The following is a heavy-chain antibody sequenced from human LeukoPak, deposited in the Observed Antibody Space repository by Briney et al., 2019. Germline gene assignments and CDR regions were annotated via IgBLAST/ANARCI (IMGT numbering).Heavy chain of an antibody. CDR2: ISSSSSYI. CDR3: ARGGSDSGYDDFDY. CDR1: GFSFSSYS. Sequence: PGGSLRLSCAASGFSFSSYSMNWVRQAPGKGLEWVSSISSSSSYIYYADSVKGRFTISRDNAKNSLYLQMNSLRAEDTAVYYCARGGSDSGYDDFDYWGQGTLVTVSS. D-gene: IGHD5-12*01. V-gene: IGHV3-21*01. J-gene: IGHJ4*02.